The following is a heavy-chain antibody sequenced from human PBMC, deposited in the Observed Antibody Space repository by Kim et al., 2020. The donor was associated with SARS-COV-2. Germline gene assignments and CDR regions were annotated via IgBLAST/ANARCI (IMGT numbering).Heavy chain of an antibody. D-gene: IGHD1-7*01. CDR1: GYSFTSYW. J-gene: IGHJ6*02. Sequence: GESLKISCKGSGYSFTSYWIGWVRQMPGKGLEWMGIIYPGDSDTRYSPSFQGQVTISADKSISTAYLQWSSLKASDTAMYYCARHGSITGTSGGPVQGYYYYGMDVWGQGTTVTVSS. CDR2: IYPGDSDT. CDR3: ARHGSITGTSGGPVQGYYYYGMDV. V-gene: IGHV5-51*01.